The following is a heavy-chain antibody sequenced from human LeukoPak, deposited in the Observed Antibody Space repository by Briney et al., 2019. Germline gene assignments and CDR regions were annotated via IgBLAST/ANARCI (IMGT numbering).Heavy chain of an antibody. CDR3: ARVYSGYYNFDY. D-gene: IGHD3-22*01. J-gene: IGHJ4*02. CDR2: ITWDGGNT. Sequence: GGSLRLSCAASGFTFDDYAMHWVRQGPGKGLEWVSLITWDGGNTYYADPMKGRFTISRDNAKNSLYLQMNSLRAEDTAVYYCARVYSGYYNFDYWGQGTLVTVSS. V-gene: IGHV3-43D*03. CDR1: GFTFDDYA.